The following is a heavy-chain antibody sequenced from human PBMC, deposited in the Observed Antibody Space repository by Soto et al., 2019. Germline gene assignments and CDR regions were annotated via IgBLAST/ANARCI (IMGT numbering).Heavy chain of an antibody. CDR2: IIPIFGTA. CDR3: ATWPRITMVRGYYYYYGMDV. Sequence: GASVKVSCKASGGTFSSYAISWVRQAPGQGLEWMGGIIPIFGTANYAQKFQGRVTITADESTSTAYMELSSLRSEDTAVYYCATWPRITMVRGYYYYYGMDVWGQGTTVTVSS. V-gene: IGHV1-69*13. CDR1: GGTFSSYA. D-gene: IGHD3-10*01. J-gene: IGHJ6*02.